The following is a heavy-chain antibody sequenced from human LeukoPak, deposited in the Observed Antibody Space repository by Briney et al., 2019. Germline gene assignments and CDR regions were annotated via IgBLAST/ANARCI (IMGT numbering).Heavy chain of an antibody. CDR1: GGSFSGYC. V-gene: IGHV4-34*01. Sequence: PSETLSLTCAVYGGSFSGYCWSWIRQPPGKGLEWIGEINHSGSTNYNPSLKSRVTISVDTSKNQFSLKLSSVTAADTAVYYCARSLSNYDFWSGHAYYFDYWGQGTLVTVSS. CDR3: ARSLSNYDFWSGHAYYFDY. J-gene: IGHJ4*02. D-gene: IGHD3-3*01. CDR2: INHSGST.